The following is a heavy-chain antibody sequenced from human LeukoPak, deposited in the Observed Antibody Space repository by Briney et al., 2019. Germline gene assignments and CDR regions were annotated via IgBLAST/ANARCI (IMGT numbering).Heavy chain of an antibody. CDR3: ARVAFDDAWDRSGYPTTGFDY. D-gene: IGHD3-22*01. Sequence: GGSLRLSCAASGFTFSSYWMSWVRQAPGKGLEWVANIKQDGSEKYYVDSVKGRFTISRDNAKNSLYLQMNSLRAEDTAVYYCARVAFDDAWDRSGYPTTGFDYWGQGTLVTVSS. V-gene: IGHV3-7*01. J-gene: IGHJ4*02. CDR1: GFTFSSYW. CDR2: IKQDGSEK.